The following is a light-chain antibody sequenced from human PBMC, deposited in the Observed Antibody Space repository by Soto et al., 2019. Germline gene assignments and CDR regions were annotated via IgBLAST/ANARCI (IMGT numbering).Light chain of an antibody. CDR3: QQYGSSPNT. V-gene: IGKV3-20*01. CDR2: SAS. CDR1: QSVSSN. J-gene: IGKJ1*01. Sequence: EIVMTQSPATLSVSPGERASLACMASQSVSSNFAWYQQKPGQAPRLLIYSASRGATGFPARFSGSGSGTDFTLTISRLEPEDFAVYYCQQYGSSPNTFGQGTKLDI.